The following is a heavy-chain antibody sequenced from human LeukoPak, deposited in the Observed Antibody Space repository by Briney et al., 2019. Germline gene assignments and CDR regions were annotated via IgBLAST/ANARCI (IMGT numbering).Heavy chain of an antibody. Sequence: ASVKVSCKASGYTFTSYYMHWVRQAPGQGLEWMGIINPSGGSTSYAQKFQGRVTMTRDTSTSTVYMELSRLRSEDTAVYYCASATVVNRDAFDIWGQGTMVTVSS. CDR1: GYTFTSYY. V-gene: IGHV1-46*03. CDR2: INPSGGST. D-gene: IGHD4-23*01. J-gene: IGHJ3*02. CDR3: ASATVVNRDAFDI.